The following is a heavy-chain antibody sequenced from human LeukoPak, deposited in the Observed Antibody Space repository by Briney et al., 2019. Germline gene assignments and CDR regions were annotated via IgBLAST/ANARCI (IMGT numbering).Heavy chain of an antibody. Sequence: GGSLRLSCAASGFTFSSYGMHWVRQAPGKGLEWVAFIRYDGSNKYYADSVKGRFTTSRDNSKNTLYLQMNSLRAEDTAVYYCAKDQHGIVVVPAPIPFDYWGQGTLVTVSS. D-gene: IGHD2-2*01. CDR1: GFTFSSYG. V-gene: IGHV3-30*02. CDR3: AKDQHGIVVVPAPIPFDY. CDR2: IRYDGSNK. J-gene: IGHJ4*02.